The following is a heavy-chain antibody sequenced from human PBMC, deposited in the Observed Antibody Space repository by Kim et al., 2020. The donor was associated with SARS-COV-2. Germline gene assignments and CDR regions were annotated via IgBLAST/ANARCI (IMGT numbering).Heavy chain of an antibody. J-gene: IGHJ5*02. V-gene: IGHV3-21*01. CDR3: ARTHGTEYLPLDL. D-gene: IGHD1-1*01. Sequence: YYTDSVKGRFTISRDNAQNSLTMQMNSLRPEDTAVYYCARTHGTEYLPLDLWGQGTLLTVSS.